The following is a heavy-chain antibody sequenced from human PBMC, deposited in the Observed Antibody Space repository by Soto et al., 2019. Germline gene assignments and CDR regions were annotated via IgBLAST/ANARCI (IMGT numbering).Heavy chain of an antibody. CDR3: ATRSGYWGGYYYGMDV. CDR2: FDPEDGET. V-gene: IGHV1-24*01. Sequence: QVQLVQSGAEVKKPGASVKVSCKVSGYTLTELSMHWVRQAPGKGLEWMGGFDPEDGETIYAQKFQGRVTMTEDTXTXXAYMELSSLRSEDTAVYYCATRSGYWGGYYYGMDVWGQGTTVTVSS. D-gene: IGHD3-3*01. CDR1: GYTLTELS. J-gene: IGHJ6*02.